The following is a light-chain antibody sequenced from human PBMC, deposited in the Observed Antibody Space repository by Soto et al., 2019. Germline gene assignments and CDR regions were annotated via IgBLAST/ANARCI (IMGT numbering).Light chain of an antibody. Sequence: SYELTQPPSVSVAPGKTARITCGGNNIGSKSVHWYQQKPGQAPVLVIYYDIDRPSGIPERFSGSNSGNTATLTISRVEAGDEADYYCQVWDSNVVFGGGTKLTVL. V-gene: IGLV3-21*04. CDR1: NIGSKS. J-gene: IGLJ2*01. CDR2: YDI. CDR3: QVWDSNVV.